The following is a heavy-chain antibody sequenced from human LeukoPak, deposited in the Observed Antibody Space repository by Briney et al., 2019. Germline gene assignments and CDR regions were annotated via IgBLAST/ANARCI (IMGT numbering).Heavy chain of an antibody. CDR2: GSTFNGHR. J-gene: IGHJ3*01. V-gene: IGHV1-18*01. CDR3: ARDAVGARAFDV. D-gene: IGHD1-26*01. CDR1: GYTFTDYG. Sequence: GASVKVSCKASGYTFTDYGIHWVRQAPGQGLEWMSWGSTFNGHRLYGQRFQGRATMTTDPSTTTVYMELTRLTSDDTALYYCARDAVGARAFDVWGQGTMVTVSS.